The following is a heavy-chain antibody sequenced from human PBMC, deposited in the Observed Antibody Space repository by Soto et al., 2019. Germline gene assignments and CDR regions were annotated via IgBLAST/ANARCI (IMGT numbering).Heavy chain of an antibody. CDR3: ARDLGVAAAANWFDP. D-gene: IGHD6-13*01. Sequence: GASVKVFCKASGGTFSSYAISWVRQAPGQGLEWMGGIIPIFGTANYAQKFQGRVTITADKSTSTAYMELSSLRSEDTAVYYCARDLGVAAAANWFDPWGQGTLVTVSS. V-gene: IGHV1-69*06. CDR2: IIPIFGTA. J-gene: IGHJ5*02. CDR1: GGTFSSYA.